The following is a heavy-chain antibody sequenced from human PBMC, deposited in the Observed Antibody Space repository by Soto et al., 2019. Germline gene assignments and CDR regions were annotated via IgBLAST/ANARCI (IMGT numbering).Heavy chain of an antibody. V-gene: IGHV4-31*01. CDR2: IYYSGST. CDR1: GGSISSGGYY. J-gene: IGHJ4*02. Sequence: QVQLQESGPGLVKPSQTLSLTCTVSGGSISSGGYYWSWIRQHPGKGLEWIGYIYYSGSTYYNPSLQSQFTKSVDTYKNQFSQKLSSVTAADTAVYYCARGLVGYYPDWGQGTLVTVSS. D-gene: IGHD3-3*01. CDR3: ARGLVGYYPD.